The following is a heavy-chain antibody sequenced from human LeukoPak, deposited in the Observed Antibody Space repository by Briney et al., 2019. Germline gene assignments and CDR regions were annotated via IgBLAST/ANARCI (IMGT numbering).Heavy chain of an antibody. V-gene: IGHV3-30*02. CDR2: IRHDGSNK. J-gene: IGHJ4*02. Sequence: GGSLRLSCAASGFTFSTYGMHWVRQPPGKGLEWVAFIRHDGSNKYYVDSVKGRFTISRDNSKNTLYLQMNNLRAEDTAVYYCAKHHSRPYNYDSASVDFWGQGTLVTVSS. D-gene: IGHD5-18*01. CDR3: AKHHSRPYNYDSASVDF. CDR1: GFTFSTYG.